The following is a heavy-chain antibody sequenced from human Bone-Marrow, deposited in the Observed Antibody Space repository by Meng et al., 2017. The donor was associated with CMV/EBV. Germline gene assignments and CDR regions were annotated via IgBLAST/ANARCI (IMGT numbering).Heavy chain of an antibody. CDR2: IYNSGST. D-gene: IGHD6-6*01. V-gene: IGHV4-31*03. Sequence: LRLSGTVSGGSISSGGYYWSWIRQHPGKGLEWIGYIYNSGSTYYNPSLKSRVTISVDTSKNQFSLKMSSVTASDTAVYYCARGDSIAARPPDYFDYWGQGTLVTVSS. CDR1: GGSISSGGYY. J-gene: IGHJ4*02. CDR3: ARGDSIAARPPDYFDY.